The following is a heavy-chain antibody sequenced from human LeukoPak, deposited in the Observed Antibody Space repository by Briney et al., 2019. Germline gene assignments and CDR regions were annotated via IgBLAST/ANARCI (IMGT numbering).Heavy chain of an antibody. Sequence: ASVKVSCKASGYTFTGYYVHWVRQAPGQGLEWMGWINPNSGGTNYAQKFQGRVTITADESTSTAYMELSSLRSEDTAVYYCARWFPPQIGNPLNWFDPWGQGTLVTVSS. V-gene: IGHV1-2*02. CDR1: GYTFTGYY. J-gene: IGHJ5*02. CDR3: ARWFPPQIGNPLNWFDP. CDR2: INPNSGGT. D-gene: IGHD3-10*01.